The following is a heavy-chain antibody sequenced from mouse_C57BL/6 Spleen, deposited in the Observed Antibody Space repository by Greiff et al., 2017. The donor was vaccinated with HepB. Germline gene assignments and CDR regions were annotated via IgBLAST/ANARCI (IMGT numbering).Heavy chain of an antibody. V-gene: IGHV1-69*01. CDR2: IDPSDSYT. CDR1: GYTFTSYW. CDR3: FYYSNYVGY. Sequence: QVQLQQSGAELVMPGASVKLSCKASGYTFTSYWMHWVKQRPGQGLEWIGEIDPSDSYTNYNQKFKGKSTLTVDKSSSTAYMQLSSLTSEDSAVYYCFYYSNYVGYWGQGTTLTVSS. J-gene: IGHJ2*01. D-gene: IGHD2-5*01.